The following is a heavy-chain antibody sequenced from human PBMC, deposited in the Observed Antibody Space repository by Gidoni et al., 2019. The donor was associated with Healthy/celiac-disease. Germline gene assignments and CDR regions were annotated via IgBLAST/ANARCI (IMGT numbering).Heavy chain of an antibody. CDR3: AIPADDSSGYYAFDI. CDR2: INHSGST. V-gene: IGHV4-34*01. J-gene: IGHJ3*02. D-gene: IGHD3-22*01. Sequence: QVQLQQWGAGLLTPSETLSLTCAVYGGSFSGYYWSWIRQPPGKGLEWIGEINHSGSTNYNPSLKSRVTISVDTSKNQFSLKLSSVTAADTAVYYCAIPADDSSGYYAFDIWGQGTMVTVSS. CDR1: GGSFSGYY.